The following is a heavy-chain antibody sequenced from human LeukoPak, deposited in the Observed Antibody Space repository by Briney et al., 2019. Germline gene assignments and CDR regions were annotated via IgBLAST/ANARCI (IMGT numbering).Heavy chain of an antibody. V-gene: IGHV4-59*01. D-gene: IGHD2-2*03. CDR2: IYYSGST. Sequence: KASETLSLTCTVSGGSISSYYWSWIRQPPGKGLEWIGYIYYSGSTNYNPSLKSRVTISVDTSKNQFSLKLSSVTAADTAVYYCARDGSIGYFDYWGQGALVTVSS. CDR1: GGSISSYY. J-gene: IGHJ4*02. CDR3: ARDGSIGYFDY.